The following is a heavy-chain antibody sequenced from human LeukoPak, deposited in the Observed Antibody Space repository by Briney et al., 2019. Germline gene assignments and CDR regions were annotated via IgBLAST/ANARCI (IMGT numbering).Heavy chain of an antibody. Sequence: GGSLRLSCVGSGFTFSNYWMSWVRQAPGKGLEWVANIKQDGSEKCYVDSVKGRLTISRDNAKNSVYLQMNSLRAEDTAVYYCARDGIDYWGQGTLVTVSS. V-gene: IGHV3-7*03. CDR1: GFTFSNYW. CDR3: ARDGIDY. J-gene: IGHJ4*02. CDR2: IKQDGSEK. D-gene: IGHD1-14*01.